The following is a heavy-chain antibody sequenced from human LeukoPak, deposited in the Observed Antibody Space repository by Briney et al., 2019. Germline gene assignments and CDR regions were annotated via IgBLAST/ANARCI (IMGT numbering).Heavy chain of an antibody. D-gene: IGHD6-13*01. Sequence: STNYNPSLKSRVTISVDTSKNQFSLKLSSVTAADTAVYYCARALYPSGYSSSWYKGGFDYWGQGTLVTVSS. V-gene: IGHV4-34*01. CDR3: ARALYPSGYSSSWYKGGFDY. CDR2: ST. J-gene: IGHJ4*02.